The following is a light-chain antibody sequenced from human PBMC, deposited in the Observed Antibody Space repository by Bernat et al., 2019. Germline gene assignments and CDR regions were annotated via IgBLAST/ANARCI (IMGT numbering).Light chain of an antibody. V-gene: IGKV3-20*01. Sequence: EIVLTQSPGTLSLSLGERATLSCRASQSVSSHYLAWYQQKPGQAPGLLIYGTSSRATGIPDRFSGSGSGTDFTLTISRLEPEDFAVFYCQQYGTSPWTFGQGTKVEIK. CDR1: QSVSSHY. CDR2: GTS. J-gene: IGKJ1*01. CDR3: QQYGTSPWT.